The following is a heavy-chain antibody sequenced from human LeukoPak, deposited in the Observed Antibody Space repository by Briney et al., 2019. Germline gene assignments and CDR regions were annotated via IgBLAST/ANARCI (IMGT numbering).Heavy chain of an antibody. Sequence: GASVKVSCKASGGTFSSYAISWVRQAPGQGLEWMGGIIPIFGTANYAQKFQGRVTITADASTRTAYMELSSLRSEDTAVYYCAREVPHGNWFDPWGQGTLVTVSS. CDR2: IIPIFGTA. J-gene: IGHJ5*02. CDR1: GGTFSSYA. V-gene: IGHV1-69*13. CDR3: AREVPHGNWFDP. D-gene: IGHD4/OR15-4a*01.